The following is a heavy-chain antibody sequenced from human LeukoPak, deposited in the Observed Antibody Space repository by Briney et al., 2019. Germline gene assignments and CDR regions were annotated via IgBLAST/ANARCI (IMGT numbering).Heavy chain of an antibody. V-gene: IGHV5-51*01. D-gene: IGHD4-17*01. J-gene: IGHJ5*02. CDR1: EYSFPNYC. CDR2: IYPDDSDT. Sequence: GESLKISCKHSEYSFPNYCIGWVRQMPGKGLEWMGIIYPDDSDTRYSQSFQGQVTISADKSINTAYLQWSSLKASDTAIYYCARRGRTTVTTNWFDPWGQGTLVTVSS. CDR3: ARRGRTTVTTNWFDP.